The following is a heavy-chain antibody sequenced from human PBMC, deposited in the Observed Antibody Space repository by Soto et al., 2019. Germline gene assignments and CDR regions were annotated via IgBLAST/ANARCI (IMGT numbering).Heavy chain of an antibody. D-gene: IGHD3-10*01. V-gene: IGHV1-18*01. J-gene: IGHJ4*02. Sequence: ASVKVSCKASGYTFTSYGISWVRQAPGQGLEWMGWISAYNGNTNYAQKLQGRVTMTTDTPTSTAYMELRSLRSDDTAVYYCARGPPRVGVTMVRGVAQNDYWGQGTLVTVSS. CDR2: ISAYNGNT. CDR1: GYTFTSYG. CDR3: ARGPPRVGVTMVRGVAQNDY.